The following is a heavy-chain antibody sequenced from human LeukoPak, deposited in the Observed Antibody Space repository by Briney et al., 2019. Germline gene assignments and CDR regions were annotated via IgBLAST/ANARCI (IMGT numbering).Heavy chain of an antibody. Sequence: PGGSLRLSCAASGFTFSSYSMNWVRQPPGKGLEWIGSIYYSGTSFYSPSLKSRVTISVDTSRNQFSLKLNSVTAADTAVYYCASYGSGSYRASDYWGQGTLVTVSS. D-gene: IGHD3-10*01. J-gene: IGHJ4*02. CDR1: GFTFSSYSMN. CDR3: ASYGSGSYRASDY. V-gene: IGHV4-59*05. CDR2: IYYSGTS.